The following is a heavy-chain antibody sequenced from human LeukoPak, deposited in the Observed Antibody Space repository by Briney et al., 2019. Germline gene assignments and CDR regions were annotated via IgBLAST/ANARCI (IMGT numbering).Heavy chain of an antibody. V-gene: IGHV3-23*01. CDR2: ISDSGGST. CDR1: GITLSNYG. Sequence: GGSLRLSCAVSGITLSNYGMSWVRRAPGKGLEWVAGISDSGGSTNYADSVKGRFTISRDNPKNTLYLQMNSLRAEDTAVYFCAKRGVVIRVILVGFHKEAYYFDSWGQGALVTVSS. D-gene: IGHD3-22*01. CDR3: AKRGVVIRVILVGFHKEAYYFDS. J-gene: IGHJ4*02.